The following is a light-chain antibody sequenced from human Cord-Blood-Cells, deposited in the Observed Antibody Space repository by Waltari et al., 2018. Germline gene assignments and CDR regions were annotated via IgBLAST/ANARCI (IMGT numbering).Light chain of an antibody. J-gene: IGKJ5*01. CDR3: QQYNNWPIT. CDR2: GAS. Sequence: DIVMTQSPATLSVSPGERATLSCRASQSVSSNLAWYQQKPGQAPRLLIYGASTRATGIPARFSGGESGTEFTLTISSLQSEDFAVYYCQQYNNWPITFGQGTRLEIK. CDR1: QSVSSN. V-gene: IGKV3-15*01.